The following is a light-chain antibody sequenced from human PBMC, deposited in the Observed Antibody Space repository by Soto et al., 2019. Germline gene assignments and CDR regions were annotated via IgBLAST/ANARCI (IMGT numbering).Light chain of an antibody. CDR3: QQYHNWPT. J-gene: IGKJ1*01. Sequence: IVVTQSPATLSLSPGERATLSCRASQSVSSNLAWYQQKPGQAPRLLFYGASTRATGIPARFIASGSGTEFTLTIPSLKSEDFAVYYCQQYHNWPTFGQGTKVDIK. CDR1: QSVSSN. CDR2: GAS. V-gene: IGKV3-15*01.